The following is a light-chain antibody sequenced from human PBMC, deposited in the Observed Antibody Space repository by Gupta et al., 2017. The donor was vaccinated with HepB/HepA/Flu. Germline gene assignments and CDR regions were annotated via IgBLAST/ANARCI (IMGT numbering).Light chain of an antibody. CDR3: AAWDDSLSGL. J-gene: IGLJ2*01. CDR1: SSNIGSNY. CDR2: RNN. Sequence: QSVLTQPPSASGTPGQRVTISCSGSSSNIGSNYVYWYQQHPGTAPKLLIYRNNQRPSGVPDRFSGSKSGTSASLAISGLRSEDEADYYCAAWDDSLSGLFGGGTKLTV. V-gene: IGLV1-47*01.